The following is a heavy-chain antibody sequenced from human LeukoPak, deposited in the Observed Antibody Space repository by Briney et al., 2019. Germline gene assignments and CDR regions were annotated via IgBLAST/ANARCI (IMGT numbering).Heavy chain of an antibody. CDR2: IIPIFGTA. J-gene: IGHJ4*02. D-gene: IGHD3-22*01. Sequence: SVKVSCKASGGTFSSYAISWVRQALGQGLEWMGGIIPIFGTANYAQKFQGRVTITADESTSTAYMELSSLRSEDTAVYYCARGSGYYQYYFDYWGQGTLVTVSS. CDR1: GGTFSSYA. V-gene: IGHV1-69*13. CDR3: ARGSGYYQYYFDY.